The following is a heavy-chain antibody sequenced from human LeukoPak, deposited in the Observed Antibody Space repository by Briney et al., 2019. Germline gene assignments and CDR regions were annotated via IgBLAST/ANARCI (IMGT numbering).Heavy chain of an antibody. Sequence: GGSLRLSCAASGFTFSSYSMNWVRQAPGKGLEWVSSISSSSSYIYCADSVKGRFTISRDNAKNSLYLQVNSLRAEDTAVYYCARGLHEEMIVVPIGYWGQGTLVTVSS. V-gene: IGHV3-21*01. J-gene: IGHJ4*02. CDR3: ARGLHEEMIVVPIGY. CDR1: GFTFSSYS. CDR2: ISSSSSYI. D-gene: IGHD3-22*01.